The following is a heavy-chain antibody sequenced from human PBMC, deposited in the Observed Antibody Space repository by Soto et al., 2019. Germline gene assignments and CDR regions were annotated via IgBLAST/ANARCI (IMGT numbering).Heavy chain of an antibody. D-gene: IGHD1-26*01. V-gene: IGHV3-23*01. CDR1: GFTFSSYA. CDR2: ISGSGGST. J-gene: IGHJ4*02. Sequence: EVQLLESGGGLVQPGGSLRLSCAASGFTFSSYAMSWVRQAPGKGLEWVSAISGSGGSTYYADSVKGRFTISRDNSKNTRYLQMNSLRAEDTAVYYCAKDPWVGREPHLFDYWGQGTLVTVSS. CDR3: AKDPWVGREPHLFDY.